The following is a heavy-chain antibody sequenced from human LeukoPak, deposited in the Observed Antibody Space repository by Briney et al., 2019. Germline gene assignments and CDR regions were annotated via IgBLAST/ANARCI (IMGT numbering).Heavy chain of an antibody. J-gene: IGHJ4*02. CDR2: ISSSSSTI. V-gene: IGHV3-48*01. Sequence: GGSLRLSCAASGFTFSSYSMNWVRQAPWKGLEWVSYISSSSSTIYYADSVKGRFTISRDNSKNTLFLQMNSLRAKDTAVYYCAKAGGFSGSYDWGQGTLVTVSS. D-gene: IGHD1-26*01. CDR3: AKAGGFSGSYD. CDR1: GFTFSSYS.